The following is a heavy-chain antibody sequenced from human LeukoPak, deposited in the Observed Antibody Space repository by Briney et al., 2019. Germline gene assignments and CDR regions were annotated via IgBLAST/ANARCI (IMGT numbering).Heavy chain of an antibody. CDR2: INHSGST. V-gene: IGHV4-34*01. CDR3: ARGRGSNWNYSRGRGSYFDY. D-gene: IGHD1-7*01. Sequence: SETLSLTCAVYVGSFSGYYWSWIRQPPGKGLEWIGEINHSGSTNYNSSLKSRVTISVDTSKDQFSLKLSSVTAADTAVYYCARGRGSNWNYSRGRGSYFDYWGQGTLVTVSS. J-gene: IGHJ4*02. CDR1: VGSFSGYY.